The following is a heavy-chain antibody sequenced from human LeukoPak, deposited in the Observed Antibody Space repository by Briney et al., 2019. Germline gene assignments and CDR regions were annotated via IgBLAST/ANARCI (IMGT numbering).Heavy chain of an antibody. CDR1: GFTFSTYA. Sequence: GGSLRLSCAASGFTFSTYAMSWVRQAPGKGLEWVSAISGSGGTTYYADSVKGRFTVSRDNSRSTLFLQINSLRAEDTAVYYCAREQYGSDDALDIWGQGTLVTVSS. V-gene: IGHV3-23*01. J-gene: IGHJ3*02. CDR2: ISGSGGTT. D-gene: IGHD3-10*01. CDR3: AREQYGSDDALDI.